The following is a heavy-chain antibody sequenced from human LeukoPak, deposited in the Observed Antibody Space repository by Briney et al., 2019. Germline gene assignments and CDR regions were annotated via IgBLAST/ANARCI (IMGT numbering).Heavy chain of an antibody. Sequence: PGGSPRLSCAASGFTFSDHYMDWVRQAPGKGLEWVGRTRNKANSYTTEYAASVKGRFTISRDDSKNSLYLQMNSLKTEDTAVYYCARGLRRAYYYMDVWGKGTTVTVSS. CDR2: TRNKANSYTT. D-gene: IGHD4/OR15-4a*01. J-gene: IGHJ6*03. V-gene: IGHV3-72*01. CDR3: ARGLRRAYYYMDV. CDR1: GFTFSDHY.